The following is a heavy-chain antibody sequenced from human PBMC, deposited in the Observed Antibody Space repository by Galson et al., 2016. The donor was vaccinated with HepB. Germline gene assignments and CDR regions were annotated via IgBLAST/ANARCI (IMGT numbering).Heavy chain of an antibody. Sequence: SLRLSCAASGFPFSRHAMHWVRQALGKGLEWVAVISSDGKNKNYADSVRGRFTISRDNSKNTLYLQMNSLRAEDTAVYYCANGQNYFDYWGQGTLVTVSS. CDR1: GFPFSRHA. CDR2: ISSDGKNK. CDR3: ANGQNYFDY. J-gene: IGHJ4*02. V-gene: IGHV3-30*04.